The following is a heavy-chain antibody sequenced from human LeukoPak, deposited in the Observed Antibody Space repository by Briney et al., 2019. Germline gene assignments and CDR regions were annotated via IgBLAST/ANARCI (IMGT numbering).Heavy chain of an antibody. CDR1: GFTVSSNY. D-gene: IGHD1-14*01. CDR2: IYSDNT. Sequence: SGGSLRLSCTVSGFTVSSNYMSWVRQAPGKGLEWVSFIYSDNTHYSDSVKGRFTISRDNSKNTLFLQMNSLRGEDTAMYYCARVQGGGFRTADYWGQGTLVTVSS. J-gene: IGHJ4*02. V-gene: IGHV3-66*03. CDR3: ARVQGGGFRTADY.